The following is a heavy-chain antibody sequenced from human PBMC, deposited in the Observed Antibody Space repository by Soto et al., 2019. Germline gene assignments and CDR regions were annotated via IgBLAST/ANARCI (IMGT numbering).Heavy chain of an antibody. CDR2: IGAAGDT. CDR1: GFTFNNYD. D-gene: IGHD5-12*01. V-gene: IGHV3-13*01. Sequence: GGSLRLSCAASGFTFNNYDMHWVRQATGKGLEWVSTIGAAGDTYYPGSVKGRLTISRENDKNSLYLQMNSLRAGDTAVYYCARGKQYSGYDSPLDYWGQGTLVTVSS. J-gene: IGHJ4*02. CDR3: ARGKQYSGYDSPLDY.